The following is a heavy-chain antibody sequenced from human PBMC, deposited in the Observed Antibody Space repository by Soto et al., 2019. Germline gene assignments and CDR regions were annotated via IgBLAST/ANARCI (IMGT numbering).Heavy chain of an antibody. J-gene: IGHJ4*02. CDR3: ARHAAASPFDY. CDR2: IYYTANT. Sequence: SETLSLTCTVSGGSISNYFWSWVRQPPGEGLEWIGYIYYTANTNYNPSLKSRVSMSVDTSKNQFSLQPSSVTAADTAFYYCARHAAASPFDYWGQGPLVTVSS. CDR1: GGSISNYF. D-gene: IGHD6-13*01. V-gene: IGHV4-59*08.